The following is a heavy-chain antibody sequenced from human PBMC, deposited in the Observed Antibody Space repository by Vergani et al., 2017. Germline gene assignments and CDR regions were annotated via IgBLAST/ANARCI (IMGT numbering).Heavy chain of an antibody. V-gene: IGHV3-48*04. Sequence: VQLVESGGGVVQPGGSLRLSCAASGFTFSSYSMNWVRQAPGKGLEWVSYISSSSSTIYYADSVKGRFTISRDNAKNSLYLQMNSLRAEDTAVYYCARDGYSGSNRDRFDYWGQGTLVTVSS. D-gene: IGHD1-26*01. CDR3: ARDGYSGSNRDRFDY. CDR2: ISSSSSTI. J-gene: IGHJ4*02. CDR1: GFTFSSYS.